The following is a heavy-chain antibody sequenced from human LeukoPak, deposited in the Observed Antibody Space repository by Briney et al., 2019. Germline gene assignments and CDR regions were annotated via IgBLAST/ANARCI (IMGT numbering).Heavy chain of an antibody. J-gene: IGHJ4*02. Sequence: GGSLRLSGAASGFTFSSYGMHWVRQAPGKGLEWVAVIWYDGSNKYYADSVKGRFTISRDNSKDTLYLQMNSLRAEDTAVYYCARDQDGYYYFDYWGQGTLVTVSS. CDR2: IWYDGSNK. CDR3: ARDQDGYYYFDY. D-gene: IGHD4-17*01. CDR1: GFTFSSYG. V-gene: IGHV3-33*01.